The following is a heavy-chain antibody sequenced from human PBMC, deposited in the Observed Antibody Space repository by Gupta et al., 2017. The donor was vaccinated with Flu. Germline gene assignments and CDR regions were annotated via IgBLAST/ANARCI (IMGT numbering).Heavy chain of an antibody. CDR3: ARHRRGSSSWFDP. D-gene: IGHD6-6*01. CDR2: IYYSGST. J-gene: IGHJ5*02. CDR1: GGSISSSSYY. Sequence: QLQLQESGPGLVKPSETLSLTCTVSGGSISSSSYYWGWIRQPPGKGLEWIGGIYYSGSTYYNPSLKSRVTISVDTSKNQFSLKLSSVTAADTAVYYCARHRRGSSSWFDPWGQGTLVTVSS. V-gene: IGHV4-39*01.